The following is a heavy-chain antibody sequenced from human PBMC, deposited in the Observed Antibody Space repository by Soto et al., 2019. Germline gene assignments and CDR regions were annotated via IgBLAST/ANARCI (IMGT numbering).Heavy chain of an antibody. CDR2: ISYDGSNK. Sequence: QVQLVESGGGVVQPGRSLRLSCAASGFIFSSYAMHWVRQAPGKGLEWVAVISYDGSNKYYADSVKGRFTISRDNSKNTXYLQMNSLRAEDTAVYYCARELRRNIVVVTAIPGYWGQGTLVTVSS. V-gene: IGHV3-30-3*01. D-gene: IGHD2-21*02. CDR3: ARELRRNIVVVTAIPGY. CDR1: GFIFSSYA. J-gene: IGHJ4*02.